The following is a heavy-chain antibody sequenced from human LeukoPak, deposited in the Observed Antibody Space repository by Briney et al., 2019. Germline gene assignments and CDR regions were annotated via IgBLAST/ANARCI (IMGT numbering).Heavy chain of an antibody. Sequence: ETLSLTCAVYGGSFSGYYWSWIRQPPGKGPEWIGEINHSGSTNYNPSLKSRVTISVDTSKNQFSLKLSSVTAADTAVYYCARGASSSGSHRGSFDYWGQGTLVTVSS. J-gene: IGHJ4*02. CDR1: GGSFSGYY. D-gene: IGHD3-22*01. CDR2: INHSGST. V-gene: IGHV4-34*01. CDR3: ARGASSSGSHRGSFDY.